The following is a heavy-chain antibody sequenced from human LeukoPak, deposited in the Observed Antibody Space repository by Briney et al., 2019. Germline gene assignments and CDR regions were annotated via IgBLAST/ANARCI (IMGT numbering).Heavy chain of an antibody. CDR3: ASTAYYYDSSGLFGVDY. D-gene: IGHD3-22*01. V-gene: IGHV4-34*01. Sequence: SETLSLTCAVYGGSFSGYYWSWIPQPPGKGLEWIGEINHSGSTNYNPSLKSRVTISVDTSKNQFSLKLSSVTAADTAVYYCASTAYYYDSSGLFGVDYWGQGTLVTVSS. CDR1: GGSFSGYY. J-gene: IGHJ4*02. CDR2: INHSGST.